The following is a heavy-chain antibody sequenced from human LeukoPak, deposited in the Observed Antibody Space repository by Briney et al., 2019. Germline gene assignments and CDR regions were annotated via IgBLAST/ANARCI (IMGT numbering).Heavy chain of an antibody. J-gene: IGHJ4*02. D-gene: IGHD6-19*01. CDR2: IYYSGST. CDR1: GGSISSYY. CDR3: ARTHRRSGWSEGYFDY. Sequence: SETLSLTCTVSGGSISSYYWSWIRQPPGKGLEWIGYIYYSGSTNYNPSLKSRVTISVDTSKNQFSLKLSSVTAADTAVYYCARTHRRSGWSEGYFDYSGQGTLVTVSS. V-gene: IGHV4-59*01.